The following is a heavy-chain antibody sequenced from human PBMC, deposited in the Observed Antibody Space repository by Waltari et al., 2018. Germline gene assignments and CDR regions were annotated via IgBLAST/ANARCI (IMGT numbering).Heavy chain of an antibody. J-gene: IGHJ6*03. CDR3: ARGRRDSSGYSYYYYYYMDV. CDR1: GGSFSGYY. Sequence: QVQLQQWGAGLLKPSETLSLTCAVYGGSFSGYYWSWIRQPPGQGLEWIGEINHSGSTNYNPSLKSRVTISVDTSKNQFSLKLSSVTAADTAVYYCARGRRDSSGYSYYYYYYMDVWGKGTTVTVSS. CDR2: INHSGST. D-gene: IGHD3-22*01. V-gene: IGHV4-34*01.